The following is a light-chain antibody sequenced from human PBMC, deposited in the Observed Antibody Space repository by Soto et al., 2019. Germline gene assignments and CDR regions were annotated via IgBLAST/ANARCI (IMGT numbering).Light chain of an antibody. J-gene: IGKJ5*01. V-gene: IGKV1-39*01. CDR3: QQSYSTPPIT. CDR2: AAS. CDR1: QSISSY. Sequence: DIQMTQSPSSLSASVGDRVTITCRASQSISSYLNWYQQKPGKAPKLLSYAASSLQSGVPSRFSGSGSGTDFTLTISSLQPEDFATYYCQQSYSTPPITFGQGTRREIK.